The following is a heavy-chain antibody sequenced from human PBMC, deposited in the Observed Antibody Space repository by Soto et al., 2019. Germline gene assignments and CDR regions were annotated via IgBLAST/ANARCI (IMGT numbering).Heavy chain of an antibody. V-gene: IGHV5-51*01. J-gene: IGHJ4*02. CDR3: ARHISPSITMVRGLKRFDY. CDR1: GYSFTSYW. CDR2: IYPGDSDT. Sequence: GESLKISCKGSGYSFTSYWIGWVRQMPGKGLEWMGIIYPGDSDTRYSPSFQGQVTISADNSISTAYLQWSSLKASDTAMYYCARHISPSITMVRGLKRFDYWGQGTLVTVSS. D-gene: IGHD3-10*01.